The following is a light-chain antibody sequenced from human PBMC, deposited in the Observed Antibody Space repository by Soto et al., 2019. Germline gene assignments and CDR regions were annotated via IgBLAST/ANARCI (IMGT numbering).Light chain of an antibody. CDR3: SSYTATRTVV. J-gene: IGLJ3*02. V-gene: IGLV2-14*03. CDR2: DVS. CDR1: SSDVGGYNH. Sequence: QSALTQPASVSGSPGQSLTIACTGTSSDVGGYNHVSWYQVHPGKAPRLVIYDVSIRPPAVSDRFSGSTSGNTASLTISGLQAEDEADYYCSSYTATRTVVFGGGTKLTVL.